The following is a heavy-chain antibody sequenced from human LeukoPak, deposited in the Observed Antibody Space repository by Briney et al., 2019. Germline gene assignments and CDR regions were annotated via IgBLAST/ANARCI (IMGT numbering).Heavy chain of an antibody. J-gene: IGHJ4*02. D-gene: IGHD6-13*01. CDR3: ARDPYSSSWYDY. CDR2: INPNSGGT. V-gene: IGHV1-2*02. Sequence: ASVKVSCRASGYTFTGYYMHWVRQAPGQGLEWMGWINPNSGGTNYAQKFQGRVTMTRDTSISTAYMELSRLRSDDTAVYYCARDPYSSSWYDYWGQGTLVTVSS. CDR1: GYTFTGYY.